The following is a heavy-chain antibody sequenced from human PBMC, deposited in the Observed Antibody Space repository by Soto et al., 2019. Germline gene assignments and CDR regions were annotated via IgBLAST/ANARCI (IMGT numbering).Heavy chain of an antibody. CDR1: GDSVSSNSAT. V-gene: IGHV6-1*01. D-gene: IGHD2-15*01. J-gene: IGHJ3*02. CDR3: SRVPTLPRGGFDI. CDR2: TNYRSRWFN. Sequence: SQTLSLTCVISGDSVSSNSATWNWIRQSPSRGLEWLGRTNYRSRWFNDYALSVKSRISISPDTSKNQFSLQLNSVTPEDTAVYYCSRVPTLPRGGFDIWGQGTMVTVSS.